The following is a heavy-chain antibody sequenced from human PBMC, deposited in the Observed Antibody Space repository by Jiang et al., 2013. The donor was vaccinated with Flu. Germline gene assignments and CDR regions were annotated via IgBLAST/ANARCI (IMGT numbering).Heavy chain of an antibody. CDR2: IYYSGST. CDR1: GGSISSYY. CDR3: ARTRYGYDPYSDY. J-gene: IGHJ4*02. V-gene: IGHV4-59*08. D-gene: IGHD5-18*01. Sequence: GPGLVKPSETLSLTCTVSGGSISSYYWSWIRQPPGKGLEWIGYIYYSGSTNYNPSLKSRVTISVDTSKNQFSLKLSSVTAADTAVYYCARTRYGYDPYSDYWGQGTLVTVSS.